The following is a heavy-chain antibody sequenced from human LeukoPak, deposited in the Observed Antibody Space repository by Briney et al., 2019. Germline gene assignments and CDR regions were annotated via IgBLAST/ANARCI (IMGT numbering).Heavy chain of an antibody. D-gene: IGHD1-26*01. CDR2: IYPDDSDT. Sequence: GESLKISCKGSGYTFTSNWIGWVRQMPGKGLEWMGLIYPDDSDTRYSPSFQGQVTISADKSISTAYLQWSSLKASDTAMYYCARSGKYSGSWYFDYWGQGTLVTVSS. V-gene: IGHV5-51*01. J-gene: IGHJ4*02. CDR3: ARSGKYSGSWYFDY. CDR1: GYTFTSNW.